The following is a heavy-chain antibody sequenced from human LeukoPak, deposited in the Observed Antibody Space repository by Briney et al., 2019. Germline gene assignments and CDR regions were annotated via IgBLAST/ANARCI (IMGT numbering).Heavy chain of an antibody. V-gene: IGHV3-33*01. J-gene: IGHJ4*02. CDR1: GFTFSSYG. D-gene: IGHD6-6*01. CDR3: ARDYSSSWLRFFDY. CDR2: MWFDGSNI. Sequence: GGSLRLSCAASGFTFSSYGMHWVRQAPGKGLEWVAVMWFDGSNIYYADSVKGRFTISRDNSKNTLYLQMDSLRVEDTAVYYCARDYSSSWLRFFDYWGQGTLVTVSS.